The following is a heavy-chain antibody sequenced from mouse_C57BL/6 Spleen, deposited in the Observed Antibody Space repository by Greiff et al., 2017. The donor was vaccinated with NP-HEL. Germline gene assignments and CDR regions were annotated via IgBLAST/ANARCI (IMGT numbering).Heavy chain of an antibody. CDR3: ARGADYGSSYPFDY. J-gene: IGHJ2*01. D-gene: IGHD1-1*01. V-gene: IGHV5-4*03. CDR2: ISDGGSYT. Sequence: EVMLVESGGGLVKPGGSLKLSCAASGFTFSSYAMSWVRQTPEKRLEWVATISDGGSYTYYPDNVKGRFTISRDNAKNNLYLQMSHLKSEDTAMYYCARGADYGSSYPFDYWGQGTTLTVSS. CDR1: GFTFSSYA.